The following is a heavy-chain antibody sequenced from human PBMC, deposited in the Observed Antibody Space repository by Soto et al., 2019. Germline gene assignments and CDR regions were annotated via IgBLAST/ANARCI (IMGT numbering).Heavy chain of an antibody. CDR3: SIGSEITISAGHYYYGMDA. V-gene: IGHV4-30-2*01. CDR1: GGSISSGGYS. D-gene: IGHD3-9*01. J-gene: IGHJ6*02. CDR2: IYHSGST. Sequence: SETLSLTCAVSGGSISSGGYSWSWIRQPPGKGLEWIGYIYHSGSTYYNPSLKSRVTISVNRSKNQFSLKLSSVTAAYTAVFYCSIGSEITISAGHYYYGMDAWGQGTTVTVSS.